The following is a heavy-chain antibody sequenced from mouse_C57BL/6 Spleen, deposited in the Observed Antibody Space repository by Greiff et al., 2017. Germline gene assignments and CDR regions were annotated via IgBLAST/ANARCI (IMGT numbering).Heavy chain of an antibody. CDR3: TTGDSSGLFAY. CDR1: GFNIKDDY. V-gene: IGHV14-4*01. D-gene: IGHD3-2*02. J-gene: IGHJ3*01. Sequence: EVQLQQSGAELVRPGASVKLSCTASGFNIKDDYMHWVKQRPEQGLEWIGWIDPENGDTEYASKFQGKATITADKSSNTAYLQLSSLTSEDTAVYYCTTGDSSGLFAYWGQGTLVTVSA. CDR2: IDPENGDT.